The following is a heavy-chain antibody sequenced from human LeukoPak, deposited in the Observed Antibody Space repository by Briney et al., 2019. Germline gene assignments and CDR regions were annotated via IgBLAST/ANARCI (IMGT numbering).Heavy chain of an antibody. V-gene: IGHV3-48*04. Sequence: GGSLRLSCAASGFTFSSYSMNWVRQAPGKGLEWVSYISSSSTSIYYADSVKGRFAISRDNAKNSLFLQMNSLRAEDTAVYYCARDWGGPDAFDIWGQGTMVTVSS. J-gene: IGHJ3*02. CDR3: ARDWGGPDAFDI. CDR2: ISSSSTSI. D-gene: IGHD2-21*01. CDR1: GFTFSSYS.